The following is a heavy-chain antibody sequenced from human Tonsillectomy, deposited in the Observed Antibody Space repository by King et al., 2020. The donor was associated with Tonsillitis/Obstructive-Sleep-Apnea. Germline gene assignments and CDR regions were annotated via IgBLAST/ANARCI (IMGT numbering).Heavy chain of an antibody. J-gene: IGHJ4*02. D-gene: IGHD3-22*01. Sequence: VQLQQWGAGLLKPSETLSLTCAVYGGSFSGYFWSWIRQPPGKGLEWIGEVNHSGSTNYNPSLKSRVTISLDTSKNQFSLKLSSVTAADTAVYYCAREYFYRISGYYACWGQGTLVTVSS. CDR1: GGSFSGYF. CDR3: AREYFYRISGYYAC. V-gene: IGHV4-34*01. CDR2: VNHSGST.